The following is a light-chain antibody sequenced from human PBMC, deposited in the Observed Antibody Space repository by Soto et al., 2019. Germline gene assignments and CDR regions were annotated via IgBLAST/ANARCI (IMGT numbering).Light chain of an antibody. V-gene: IGKV3-15*01. Sequence: EIVITQSPATLSVSPGERATLSCRASQSVSSNLAWYQQKPGQAPRLLIYDASTRATGIPARFTGSGSGTEFTLTISSLQSEDFAVYYCQHPWTFGQGTKVEIK. J-gene: IGKJ1*01. CDR3: QHPWT. CDR2: DAS. CDR1: QSVSSN.